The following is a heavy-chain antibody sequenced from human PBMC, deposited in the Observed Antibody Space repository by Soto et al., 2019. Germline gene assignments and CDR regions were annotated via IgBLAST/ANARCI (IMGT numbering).Heavy chain of an antibody. CDR2: FIAMLGTP. V-gene: IGHV1-69*01. Sequence: QVQLVQSGAEVKKTGSSVKVSCKASGGTFGSQGIAWVRQAPGQGLEWMGGFIAMLGTPTYAKKDQGRATITADESLTSSYLELRSLRSEDTGVYFCARGAMANFDYWGQGTVVTVSS. D-gene: IGHD5-18*01. CDR1: GGTFGSQG. CDR3: ARGAMANFDY. J-gene: IGHJ4*02.